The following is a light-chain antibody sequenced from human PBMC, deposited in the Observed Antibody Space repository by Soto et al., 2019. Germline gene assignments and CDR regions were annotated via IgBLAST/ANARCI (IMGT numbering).Light chain of an antibody. J-gene: IGKJ4*01. CDR1: QSVSSY. CDR3: QQRSNWPPS. Sequence: EIVLTQSPATPSLSPGERATLSCRASQSVSSYLAWYQQKPGQAPRLLIYHASNRATGIPARFSGSGSGTDFTLTISSLEPEDFAVYYCQQRSNWPPSFGGGTKVEIK. V-gene: IGKV3-11*01. CDR2: HAS.